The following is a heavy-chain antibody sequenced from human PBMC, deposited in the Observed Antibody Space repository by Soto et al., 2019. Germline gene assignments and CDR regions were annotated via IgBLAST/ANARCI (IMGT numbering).Heavy chain of an antibody. CDR1: GYTFTSYY. D-gene: IGHD3-3*01. J-gene: IGHJ4*02. CDR2: INPSGGST. Sequence: GASVKVSCKASGYTFTSYYMHWVRQAPGQGLEWMGIINPSGGSTSYAQKFQGRVTMTRDTSTSTVYMELSSLRSEDTAVYYCARVGDFWSGYPREPPKEGEFDYWGQGPLVTVAS. CDR3: ARVGDFWSGYPREPPKEGEFDY. V-gene: IGHV1-46*03.